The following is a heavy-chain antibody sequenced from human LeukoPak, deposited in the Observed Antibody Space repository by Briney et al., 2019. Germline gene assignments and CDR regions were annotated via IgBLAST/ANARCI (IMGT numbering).Heavy chain of an antibody. V-gene: IGHV4-34*01. CDR2: INHSGST. CDR3: ARRGPYCGGDCYTYWYFDL. CDR1: GGSFSGYY. D-gene: IGHD2-21*02. J-gene: IGHJ2*01. Sequence: SETLSLTCAVYGGSFSGYYWSWIRQPPGKGLEWIGEINHSGSTNYNPSLKSRVTISVDTPKNQFSLKLSSVTAAGTAVYYCARRGPYCGGDCYTYWYFDLWGRGTLVTVSS.